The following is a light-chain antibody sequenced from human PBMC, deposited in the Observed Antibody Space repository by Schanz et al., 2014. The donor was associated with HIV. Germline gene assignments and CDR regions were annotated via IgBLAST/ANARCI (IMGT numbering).Light chain of an antibody. CDR2: DVT. CDR1: SSDVGNYNY. Sequence: QSALTQPPSASGSPGQSVTISCTGTSSDVGNYNYVSWYQQYPGKAPKLIIYDVTKRPSGVSDRFSGSKSGNTASLTVSGLQAEDEADYYCSSWAGNYVKIFGSGTKLTVL. V-gene: IGLV2-8*01. J-gene: IGLJ1*01. CDR3: SSWAGNYVKI.